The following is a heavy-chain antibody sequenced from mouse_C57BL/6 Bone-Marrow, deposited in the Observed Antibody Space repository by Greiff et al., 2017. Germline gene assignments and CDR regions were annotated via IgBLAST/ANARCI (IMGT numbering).Heavy chain of an antibody. V-gene: IGHV1-5*01. CDR2: IYPGNSDT. D-gene: IGHD2-3*01. J-gene: IGHJ2*01. CDR3: TRTGWLLFDY. CDR1: GYTFTSYW. Sequence: VQLKESGTVLARPGASVKMSCKTSGYTFTSYWMHWVKQRPGQGLEWIGAIYPGNSDTSYNQKFKGKAKLNAVTSASTAYRELSSLTNEDSAVYYCTRTGWLLFDYWGQGTTLTVSS.